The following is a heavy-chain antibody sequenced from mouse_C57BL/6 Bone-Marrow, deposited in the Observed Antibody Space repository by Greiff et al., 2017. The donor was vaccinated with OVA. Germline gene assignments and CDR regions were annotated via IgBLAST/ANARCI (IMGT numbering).Heavy chain of an antibody. J-gene: IGHJ4*01. CDR3: ARDGDVYAMDY. CDR2: ISYDGSN. Sequence: EVHLVESGPGLAKPSQSLSLTCSVTGYSITSGYYWNWIRQFPGNKLEWMGYISYDGSNNYNPSLKNRISITRDTSKNQFFLKLNSVTTEDTATYYCARDGDVYAMDYWGQGTSVTVSS. V-gene: IGHV3-6*01. CDR1: GYSITSGYY. D-gene: IGHD2-13*01.